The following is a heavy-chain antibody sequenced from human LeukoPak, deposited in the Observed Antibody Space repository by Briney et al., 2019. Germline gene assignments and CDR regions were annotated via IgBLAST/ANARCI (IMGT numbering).Heavy chain of an antibody. CDR2: IIPIFDTA. V-gene: IGHV1-69*13. CDR3: ARDLNWGYVDY. D-gene: IGHD7-27*01. CDR1: GGTFSSYA. Sequence: SVKVSCTASGGTFSSYAISWVRQAPGQGLEWMGGIIPIFDTANYAQKFQGRVTITADESTSTAYMELSSLRSEDTAVYYCARDLNWGYVDYWGQGTLVTVSS. J-gene: IGHJ4*02.